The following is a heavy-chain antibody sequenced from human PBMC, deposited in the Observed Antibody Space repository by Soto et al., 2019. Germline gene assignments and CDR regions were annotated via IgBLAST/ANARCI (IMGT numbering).Heavy chain of an antibody. CDR3: ARDGSGYDFWSGPYFFDY. Sequence: QVQLQESGPGLVKPSETPSLTCTVSGGSISTYYWSWIRQPPGKGLEWIGYIYYNGRTNYNPSLESRVTISLDTSKSQFSLKLSSVSAADTAVYYCARDGSGYDFWSGPYFFDYWGPGTLVTVSS. V-gene: IGHV4-59*01. CDR2: IYYNGRT. CDR1: GGSISTYY. D-gene: IGHD3-3*01. J-gene: IGHJ4*02.